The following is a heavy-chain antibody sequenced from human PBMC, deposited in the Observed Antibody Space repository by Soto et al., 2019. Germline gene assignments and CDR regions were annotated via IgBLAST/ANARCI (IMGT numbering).Heavy chain of an antibody. CDR1: GGTFSSYA. V-gene: IGHV1-69*12. D-gene: IGHD3-22*01. J-gene: IGHJ4*02. CDR2: IIPICGTA. Sequence: QVQLVQSGAEVKKPGSSVKVSCKASGGTFSSYAISWVRQAPGQGLEWMGGIIPICGTANYAQKFQGRVTITADEAKSTAYMEMSSLRSEDTAVYYCAGKYYYDGSGYLYFDYWGQGTLVTVSS. CDR3: AGKYYYDGSGYLYFDY.